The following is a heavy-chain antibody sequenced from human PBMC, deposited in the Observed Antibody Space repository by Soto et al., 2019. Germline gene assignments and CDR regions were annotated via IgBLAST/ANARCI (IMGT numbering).Heavy chain of an antibody. V-gene: IGHV4-39*07. J-gene: IGHJ5*02. Sequence: SETLSLTCTVSGGSISSSSYYWGWIRQPPGKGLEWIGSIYYSGSTYYNPSLKSRVTISVDTSKNQFSLKLSSVTAADTAVYYCARRLQWLDNWFDPWGQGTLVTVSS. D-gene: IGHD6-19*01. CDR3: ARRLQWLDNWFDP. CDR1: GGSISSSSYY. CDR2: IYYSGST.